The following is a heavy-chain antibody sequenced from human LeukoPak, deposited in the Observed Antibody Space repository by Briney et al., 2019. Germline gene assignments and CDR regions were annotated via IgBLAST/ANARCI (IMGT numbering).Heavy chain of an antibody. J-gene: IGHJ4*02. V-gene: IGHV3-23*01. CDR1: GFTFSSYA. D-gene: IGHD5-18*01. Sequence: RSLRLSCAASGFTFSSYAMSWVRQAPGKGLEWVSAISGSGGSTYYADSVKGRFTISRDNSKNTLYLQMNSLRAEDTAVYYCGYSYGGDFDYWGQGTLVTVSS. CDR3: GYSYGGDFDY. CDR2: ISGSGGST.